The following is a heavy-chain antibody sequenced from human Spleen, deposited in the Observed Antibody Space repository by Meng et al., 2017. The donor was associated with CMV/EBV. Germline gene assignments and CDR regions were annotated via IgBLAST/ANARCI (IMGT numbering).Heavy chain of an antibody. D-gene: IGHD2-2*01. CDR3: ARAPCSSTSCSPYYFDY. Sequence: SETLSLTCSVSGGSVSSNSFYWSWIRQPPGKGLEWIGYVYYTGSTNYNPSLKSRVTISVDTSKNQFSLKLSSVTAADTAVYYCARAPCSSTSCSPYYFDYWGQGTLVTVSS. V-gene: IGHV4-61*01. CDR1: GGSVSSNSFY. CDR2: VYYTGST. J-gene: IGHJ4*02.